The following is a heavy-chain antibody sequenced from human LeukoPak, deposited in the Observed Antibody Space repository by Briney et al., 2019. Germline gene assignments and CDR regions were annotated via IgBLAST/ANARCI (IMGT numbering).Heavy chain of an antibody. CDR1: GGTFSSYA. CDR3: ARGSGSYYHDAFDI. Sequence: SVKVSCKASGGTFSSYAISWVRQAPGQGLEWMGGIIPIFGTANYGQKFQGRVTITADESTSTAYMELSSLGSEDTAVYYCARGSGSYYHDAFDIWGQGTMVTVSS. J-gene: IGHJ3*02. V-gene: IGHV1-69*13. CDR2: IIPIFGTA. D-gene: IGHD3-10*01.